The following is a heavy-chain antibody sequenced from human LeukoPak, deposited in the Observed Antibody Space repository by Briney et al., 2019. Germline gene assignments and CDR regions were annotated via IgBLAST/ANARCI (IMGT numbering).Heavy chain of an antibody. CDR1: VFIFKSYA. CDR3: VTQGNWT. Sequence: PGGPLSLPCGPSVFIFKSYAVSGAPGARGKGLVWVSRINTDGSSPTYAASVKGRFTISRDNAKNTLYLQMNSLTAEDTAVYYCVTQGNWTWGQGTLVTVSS. CDR2: INTDGSSP. D-gene: IGHD1-1*01. J-gene: IGHJ4*02. V-gene: IGHV3-74*01.